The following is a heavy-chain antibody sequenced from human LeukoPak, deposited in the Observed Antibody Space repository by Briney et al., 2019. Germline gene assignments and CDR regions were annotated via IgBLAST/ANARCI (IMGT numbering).Heavy chain of an antibody. V-gene: IGHV3-7*01. J-gene: IGHJ6*04. CDR3: AELGITMIGGV. D-gene: IGHD3-10*02. Sequence: PGGSLRLSCAASGFTFSSYSMNWVRQAPGKELEWVANIKQDGSETYFLGSVKGRFTISRDNAKNSLYLQMNSLRAEDTAVYYCAELGITMIGGVWGKGTTVTISS. CDR1: GFTFSSYS. CDR2: IKQDGSET.